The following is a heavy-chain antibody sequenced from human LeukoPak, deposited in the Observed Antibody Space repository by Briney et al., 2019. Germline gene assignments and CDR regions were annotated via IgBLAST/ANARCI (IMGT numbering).Heavy chain of an antibody. CDR1: GYTFTSYA. Sequence: GASVKVSCKASGYTFTSYAMNWVRQAPGQGLGWMGWINTNTGNPTFAQGFTGRFVFSLDTSVSTAYLQISSLKAEDTAVYYCTRGAKIDPLVADYWGQGTLVTVSS. V-gene: IGHV7-4-1*02. CDR3: TRGAKIDPLVADY. CDR2: INTNTGNP. D-gene: IGHD3-9*01. J-gene: IGHJ4*02.